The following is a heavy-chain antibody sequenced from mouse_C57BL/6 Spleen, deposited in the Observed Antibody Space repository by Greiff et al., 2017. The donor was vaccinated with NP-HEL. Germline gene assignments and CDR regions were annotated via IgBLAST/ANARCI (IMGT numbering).Heavy chain of an antibody. CDR2: IDPENGDT. D-gene: IGHD2-1*01. CDR3: TTSGGYGNYG. Sequence: EVKVVESGAELVRPGASVKLSCTASGFNIKDDYMHWVKQRPEQGLEWIGWIDPENGDTEYASKFQGKATITADTSSNTAYLQLSSLTSEDTAVYYCTTSGGYGNYGWGQGTTLTVSS. V-gene: IGHV14-4*01. CDR1: GFNIKDDY. J-gene: IGHJ2*01.